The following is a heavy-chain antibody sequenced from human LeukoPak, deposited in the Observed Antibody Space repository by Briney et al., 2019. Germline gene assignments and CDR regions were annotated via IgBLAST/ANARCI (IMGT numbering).Heavy chain of an antibody. J-gene: IGHJ4*02. CDR3: ARGAMVWGVIRSLRY. V-gene: IGHV1-2*02. Sequence: ASVKVSCKASGYTFTGYYMHWVRQAPGQGLEWMGWINPNSGGTNYAQKFQGRVTMTRDTSISTAYMELSRLRSDDTAVYYCARGAMVWGVIRSLRYWGQGTLVPVSS. CDR1: GYTFTGYY. CDR2: INPNSGGT. D-gene: IGHD3-10*01.